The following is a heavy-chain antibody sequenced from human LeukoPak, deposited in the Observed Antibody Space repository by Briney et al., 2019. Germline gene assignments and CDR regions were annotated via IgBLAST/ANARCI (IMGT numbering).Heavy chain of an antibody. Sequence: GGSLRLSCAASGFTFSSYGMHWVRPAPGKGLEWVAFIRYDGSNKYYADSVKGRFTITRDNSKNTLYLQMNSLRAEDTAVYYCAKSSPLVAVAGKGVSWGQETLVTVSS. CDR3: AKSSPLVAVAGKGVS. CDR1: GFTFSSYG. CDR2: IRYDGSNK. V-gene: IGHV3-30*02. J-gene: IGHJ4*02. D-gene: IGHD6-19*01.